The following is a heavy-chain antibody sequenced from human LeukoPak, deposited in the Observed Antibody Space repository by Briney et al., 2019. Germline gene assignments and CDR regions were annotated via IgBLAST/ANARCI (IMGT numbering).Heavy chain of an antibody. CDR3: ARDLKRGNWELLGH. J-gene: IGHJ5*02. D-gene: IGHD1-26*01. CDR1: GYTFTGYY. V-gene: IGHV1-2*02. CDR2: INPNSGGT. Sequence: ASVKVSCKASGYTFTGYYMHWVRQAPGQGLEWMGWINPNSGGTNYAQKFQGRVTMTRDTSISTAYMELSRLRSEDTAVYYCARDLKRGNWELLGHWGQGTLVTVSS.